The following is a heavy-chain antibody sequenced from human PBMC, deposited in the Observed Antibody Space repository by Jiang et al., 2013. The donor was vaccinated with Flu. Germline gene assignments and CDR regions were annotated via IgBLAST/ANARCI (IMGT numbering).Heavy chain of an antibody. CDR3: ARRGPYHYDFDV. D-gene: IGHD6-25*01. J-gene: IGHJ6*02. CDR2: IDPSDSYT. Sequence: GAEVKKPGESLRISCKGSGYSFPNYWITWVRQMPGKGLEWMGKIDPSDSYTNYSPSFQGHVTISADKSTSTAYLQWTSLKASDTAMYYCARRGPYHYDFDVWGQGTTVTVSS. CDR1: GYSFPNYW. V-gene: IGHV5-10-1*01.